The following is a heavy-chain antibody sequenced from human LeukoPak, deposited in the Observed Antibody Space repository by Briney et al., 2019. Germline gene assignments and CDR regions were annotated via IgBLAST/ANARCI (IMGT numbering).Heavy chain of an antibody. CDR2: INLSGST. CDR1: GGSFGGYY. Sequence: SETLSLTCAVYGGSFGGYYWSWIRQPPGNVLEWIGEINLSGSTTYNPSLKSRFPISVTTPKTQSSLKRSSVTPADTPVYYCARGGEPSGQYCSGGSCYWDYWGQGTLVTVSS. J-gene: IGHJ4*02. V-gene: IGHV4-34*01. CDR3: ARGGEPSGQYCSGGSCYWDY. D-gene: IGHD2-15*01.